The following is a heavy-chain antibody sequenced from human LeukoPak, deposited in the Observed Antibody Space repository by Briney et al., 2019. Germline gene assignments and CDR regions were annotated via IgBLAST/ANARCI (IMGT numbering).Heavy chain of an antibody. V-gene: IGHV1-8*01. Sequence: ASVKVSCTASGYTFTSYDINWVRQATGQGLEWMGWMNPNSGNTGYAQKFQGRVTMTRNTSISTAYMELSSLRSEDTAVYYCARIYDSSGFDAFDIWGQGTMVTVSS. CDR3: ARIYDSSGFDAFDI. CDR2: MNPNSGNT. J-gene: IGHJ3*02. CDR1: GYTFTSYD. D-gene: IGHD3-22*01.